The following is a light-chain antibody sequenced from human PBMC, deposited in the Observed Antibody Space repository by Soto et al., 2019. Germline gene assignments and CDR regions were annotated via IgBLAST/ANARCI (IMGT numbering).Light chain of an antibody. J-gene: IGKJ1*01. V-gene: IGKV3D-15*01. CDR3: QQYHYWWR. CDR2: GAS. Sequence: IMVTHSPATLSVSPGERATRSCRASQSVSSHLAWYQQKPGQAPRLLIYGASSRATGIPDRFSGSGSGTEFTLTISSLQSEDFAVYYCQQYHYWWRFGQGTKVDI. CDR1: QSVSSH.